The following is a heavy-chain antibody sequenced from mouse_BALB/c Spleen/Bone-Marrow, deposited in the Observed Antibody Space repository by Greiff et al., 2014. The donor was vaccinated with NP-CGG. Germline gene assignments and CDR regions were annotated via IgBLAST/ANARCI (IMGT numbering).Heavy chain of an antibody. D-gene: IGHD1-1*01. CDR3: ASYYYGHYFDY. CDR1: GFNIKDTY. Sequence: DVKLVESGAELVKPGASVKLSCTASGFNIKDTYMHWVKQRPEQGLEWIGRIDPXXGXXXXXXXXXGXXXXXAXXSSNTAYLQLSSLTSEDTAVYYCASYYYGHYFDYWGQGTTLTVSS. J-gene: IGHJ2*01. V-gene: IGHV14-3*02. CDR2: IDPXXGXX.